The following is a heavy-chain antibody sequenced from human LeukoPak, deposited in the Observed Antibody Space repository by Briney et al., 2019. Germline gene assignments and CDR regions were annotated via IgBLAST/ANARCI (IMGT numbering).Heavy chain of an antibody. V-gene: IGHV4-59*01. CDR1: GGSISSYY. CDR2: IYYSGST. CDR3: ARVGYSGYYNRFDP. Sequence: SESLSLTCTVSGGSISSYYWSWVRQPPGKGLGWNGYIYYSGSTNYNPALKSRVTISVDTSKNQCSLKLSSVTAADTAVYYCARVGYSGYYNRFDPWGQGTLVTVSS. J-gene: IGHJ5*02. D-gene: IGHD5-12*01.